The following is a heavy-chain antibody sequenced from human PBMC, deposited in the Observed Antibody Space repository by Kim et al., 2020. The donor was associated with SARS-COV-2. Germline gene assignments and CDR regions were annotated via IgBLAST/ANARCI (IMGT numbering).Heavy chain of an antibody. D-gene: IGHD6-19*01. J-gene: IGHJ4*02. CDR3: ARSPTAHSGWLDY. CDR2: IYYSGST. CDR1: GGSISSYY. Sequence: SETLSLTCTVSGGSISSYYWSWIRQPPGKGLEWIGYIYYSGSTNYNPSLKSRVTISVDTSKNQFSLKLSSVTAADTAVYYCARSPTAHSGWLDYWGQGTLVTVSS. V-gene: IGHV4-59*08.